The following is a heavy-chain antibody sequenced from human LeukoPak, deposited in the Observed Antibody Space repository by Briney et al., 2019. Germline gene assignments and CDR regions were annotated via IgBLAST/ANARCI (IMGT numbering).Heavy chain of an antibody. V-gene: IGHV4-31*03. CDR1: GGSISSGGYY. Sequence: SETLSLTCTVSGGSISSGGYYWSWLRQHPGTGLEWIGYIYYSGSTYYNPSLKSRVTISVDTSKNQFSLKLSSVTAADTAVYYCARGSDDYYDSSGYYGSWGQGTLVTVSS. CDR3: ARGSDDYYDSSGYYGS. D-gene: IGHD3-22*01. J-gene: IGHJ4*02. CDR2: IYYSGST.